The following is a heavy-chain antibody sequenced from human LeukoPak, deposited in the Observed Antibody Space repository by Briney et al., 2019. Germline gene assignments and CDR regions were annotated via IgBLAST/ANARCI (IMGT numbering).Heavy chain of an antibody. Sequence: PSETLSLTCSVSGGSISSGGFYWSWIRQPPGKGLEWIGYIHSSGYTDYNPSLKSRVTISVDASKNQFSLKVTSVTAADTAVYYCARERSMVRGISWFDPWGQGTLVTVSS. CDR2: IHSSGYT. CDR1: GGSISSGGFY. V-gene: IGHV4-30-4*01. CDR3: ARERSMVRGISWFDP. J-gene: IGHJ5*02. D-gene: IGHD3-10*01.